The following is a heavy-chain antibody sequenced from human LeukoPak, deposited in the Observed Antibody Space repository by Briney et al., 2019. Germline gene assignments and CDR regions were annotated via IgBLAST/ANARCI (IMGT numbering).Heavy chain of an antibody. Sequence: EASVKVSCKASGYTFTGYYIHWVRQAPGQGLEWMGWINPNSGGTNYAQKFQGRVTMTRDTSISTAYMELSRLRSDDTAVYYCARDDTIFGVALPDYWGQGTLVTVSS. CDR2: INPNSGGT. V-gene: IGHV1-2*02. CDR3: ARDDTIFGVALPDY. J-gene: IGHJ4*02. D-gene: IGHD3-3*01. CDR1: GYTFTGYY.